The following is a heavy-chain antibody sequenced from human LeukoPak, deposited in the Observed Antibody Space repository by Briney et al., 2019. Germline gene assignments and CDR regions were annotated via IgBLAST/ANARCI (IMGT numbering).Heavy chain of an antibody. CDR2: IYYSGST. CDR1: GGSISSYY. V-gene: IGHV4-59*01. Sequence: SETLSLTCTVSGGSISSYYWSWIRQPPGKGLEWIGYIYYSGSTNYNPSLKSRVTISVDTSKNQFSLKLSSVTAADTAVCYCARSVAWFQFDYWGQGTLVTVSS. J-gene: IGHJ4*02. D-gene: IGHD2-15*01. CDR3: ARSVAWFQFDY.